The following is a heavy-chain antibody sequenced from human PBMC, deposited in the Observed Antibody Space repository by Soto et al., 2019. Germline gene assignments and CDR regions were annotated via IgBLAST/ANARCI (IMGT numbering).Heavy chain of an antibody. Sequence: QVQLVESGGGVVQPGRSLRLSCAASGFTFNTYGMHWVRQAPGKGLEWVAVIYYDGRNKYYADSVKGRFTISRDNSKNTLNLQMYSLRVEDTAVYYCARDVGELWPSGGGYGGQGTLVSVSS. V-gene: IGHV3-33*01. CDR1: GFTFNTYG. CDR2: IYYDGRNK. J-gene: IGHJ4*02. D-gene: IGHD1-26*01. CDR3: ARDVGELWPSGGGY.